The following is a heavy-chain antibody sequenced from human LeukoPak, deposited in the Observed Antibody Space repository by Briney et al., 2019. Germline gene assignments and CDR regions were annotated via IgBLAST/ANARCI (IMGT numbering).Heavy chain of an antibody. CDR1: GFTFSSYS. Sequence: GGSLRLSCAASGFTFSSYSMNWVRQAPGKGLEWVAVISYDGTNKYYVDSVKGRFTISRDNSRNTLYLQMNSLRSEDTAVYYCARFSLVVGSGWTDAFDIWGQGTMVTVSS. D-gene: IGHD6-19*01. J-gene: IGHJ3*02. V-gene: IGHV3-30*03. CDR2: ISYDGTNK. CDR3: ARFSLVVGSGWTDAFDI.